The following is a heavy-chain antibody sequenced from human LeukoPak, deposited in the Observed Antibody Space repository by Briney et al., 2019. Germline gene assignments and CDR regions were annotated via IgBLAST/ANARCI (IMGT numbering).Heavy chain of an antibody. Sequence: ASVKVSRKASGYTFTSYGISWVRQAPGQGLEWMGWISAYNGNTNYAQKLQGRVTMTTDTSTSTAYMELRSLRSDDTAVYSCARDRSVVATTGVDYWGQGTLVTVSS. CDR1: GYTFTSYG. CDR2: ISAYNGNT. CDR3: ARDRSVVATTGVDY. D-gene: IGHD5-12*01. V-gene: IGHV1-18*01. J-gene: IGHJ4*02.